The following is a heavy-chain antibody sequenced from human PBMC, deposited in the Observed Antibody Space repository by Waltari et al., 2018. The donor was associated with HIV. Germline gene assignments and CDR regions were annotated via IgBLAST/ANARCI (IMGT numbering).Heavy chain of an antibody. V-gene: IGHV3-9*01. CDR2: ISWNSGSI. J-gene: IGHJ4*02. CDR3: AKDPGGYSYGPFDY. D-gene: IGHD5-18*01. Sequence: EVQLVESGGGLVQPGRSLRLSCAASGFTFDDYAMHWVRQAPGKGLEWVSGISWNSGSIGYADSVKGRFTISRDNAKNSLYLQMNSLRAEDTALYYCAKDPGGYSYGPFDYWGQGTLVTVSS. CDR1: GFTFDDYA.